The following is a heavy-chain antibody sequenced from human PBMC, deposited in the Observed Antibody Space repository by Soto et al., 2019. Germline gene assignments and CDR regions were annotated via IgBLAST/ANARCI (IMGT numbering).Heavy chain of an antibody. V-gene: IGHV3-9*01. D-gene: IGHD3-22*01. CDR1: GFTFDDYA. CDR3: AKLVDRYYDSRRRKGRGGDAFDI. Sequence: EVQLVESGGGLVQPGRSLRLSCAASGFTFDDYAMHWVRQAPGKGLEWVSGISWNSGSIGYADSVKGRFTISRDNAKNSLYLQMNSLRAEDTALYYCAKLVDRYYDSRRRKGRGGDAFDIWGQGTMVTVSS. CDR2: ISWNSGSI. J-gene: IGHJ3*02.